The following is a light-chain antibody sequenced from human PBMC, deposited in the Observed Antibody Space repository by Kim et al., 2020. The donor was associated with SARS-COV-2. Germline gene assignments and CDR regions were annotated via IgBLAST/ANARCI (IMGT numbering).Light chain of an antibody. CDR3: EAWDDSLNGVV. Sequence: ELTQPPSASGTPGQRVTISCSGSSSSIESNTVNWYQQLPGTAPKLLIYSNNQRPSGVPDRFSGSKSGTSASLAISGLQSEDEADYYCEAWDDSLNGVVFGGGTQLTVL. J-gene: IGLJ2*01. CDR1: SSSIESNT. CDR2: SNN. V-gene: IGLV1-44*01.